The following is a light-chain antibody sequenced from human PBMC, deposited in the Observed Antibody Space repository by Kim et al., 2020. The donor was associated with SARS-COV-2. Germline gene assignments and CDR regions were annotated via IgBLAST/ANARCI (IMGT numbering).Light chain of an antibody. J-gene: IGKJ4*01. CDR1: QDISNY. CDR3: QQYDKGLT. Sequence: DIQMTQSPSSLSASVGDRVTITCQASQDISNYLNWYQQKPGKAPKLLIYDASNLETGVPSRFSGRGSGTDFTFTISSLQPEDIATYYCQQYDKGLTFGGGTKVDIK. CDR2: DAS. V-gene: IGKV1-33*01.